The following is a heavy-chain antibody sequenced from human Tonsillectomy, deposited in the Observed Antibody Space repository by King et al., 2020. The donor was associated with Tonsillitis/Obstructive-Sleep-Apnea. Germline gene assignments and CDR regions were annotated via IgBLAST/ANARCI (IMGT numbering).Heavy chain of an antibody. Sequence: QLVQSGAEVKKPGSSVKVSCKASGYTFTGYYMHWVRQAPGQGLELMGRINPNRCGPNYAQKFQGRGTMTRETSISTAYMELSRLRSDDTAVYYCAREVAVQGVKYWGQGTLVTVSS. V-gene: IGHV1-2*06. CDR1: GYTFTGYY. D-gene: IGHD3-10*01. CDR3: AREVAVQGVKY. J-gene: IGHJ4*02. CDR2: INPNRCGP.